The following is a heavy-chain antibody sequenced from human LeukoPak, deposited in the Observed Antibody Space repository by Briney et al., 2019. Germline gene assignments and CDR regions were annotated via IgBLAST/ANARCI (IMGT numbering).Heavy chain of an antibody. V-gene: IGHV4-30-4*01. J-gene: IGHJ5*02. D-gene: IGHD5-12*01. CDR3: ARLRDHRFDP. CDR2: IYYSGST. Sequence: SQTLSLTCTVSRGSLSSGDYYWSWTRHPPGKGLEWIWYIYYSGSTYYNPSLKSRVTISVDTSKNQFSLKLSSVTAADTAVYYCARLRDHRFDPWGQGTLVTVSS. CDR1: RGSLSSGDYY.